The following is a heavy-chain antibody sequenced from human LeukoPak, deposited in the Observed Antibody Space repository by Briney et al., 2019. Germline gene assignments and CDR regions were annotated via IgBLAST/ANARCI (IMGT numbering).Heavy chain of an antibody. J-gene: IGHJ4*02. D-gene: IGHD3-3*01. CDR2: IIPILGIA. V-gene: IGHV1-69*02. CDR1: GGTFSSYT. CDR3: ARAPYDFWSGYLYYFDY. Sequence: SSVKVSCKASGGTFSSYTISWVRQAPGQGLEWMGRIIPILGIANYAQKIQGRVTITADKSTSTAYMELSSLRSEDTAVYYCARAPYDFWSGYLYYFDYWGQGTLVTVSS.